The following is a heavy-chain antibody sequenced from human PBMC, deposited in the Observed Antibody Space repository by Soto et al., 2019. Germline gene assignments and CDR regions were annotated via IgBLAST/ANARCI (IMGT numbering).Heavy chain of an antibody. CDR3: ARVTRPYNWNYYFDY. V-gene: IGHV1-69*13. CDR1: GGTFSSYA. D-gene: IGHD1-1*01. J-gene: IGHJ4*02. Sequence: ASVKVSCKASGGTFSSYAISWVRQAPGQGLEWMGGIIPIFGTANYAQKFQGRVTITADESTSTAYMELSSLRSEDTAVYYCARVTRPYNWNYYFDYWGQGTLVTVSS. CDR2: IIPIFGTA.